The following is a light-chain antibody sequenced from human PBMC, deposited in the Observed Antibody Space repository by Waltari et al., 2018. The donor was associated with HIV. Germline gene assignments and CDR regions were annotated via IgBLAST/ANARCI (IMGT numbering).Light chain of an antibody. CDR3: FSCPRSCIRYV. CDR1: RSNVGSDDL. J-gene: IGLJ1*01. CDR2: EGT. V-gene: IGLV2-23*01. Sequence: QSALTQPASVSGSPGQSIPISCTGTRSNVGSDDLVSWYQQHPGEAPLLTLYEGTKRPSWFSNRCAGSQSGNTASLTISGLQAEDEADYYCFSCPRSCIRYVFGTGTEVTVL.